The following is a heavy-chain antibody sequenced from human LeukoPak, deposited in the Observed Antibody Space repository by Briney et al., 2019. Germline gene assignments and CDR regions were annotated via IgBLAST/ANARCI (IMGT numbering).Heavy chain of an antibody. CDR2: IYTSGST. V-gene: IGHV4-4*07. D-gene: IGHD3-3*01. Sequence: PSETLSLTCAVSGGSISSYYWSWIRQPAGKGLEWIWRIYTSGSTNYNPSLKRRVTMSVDTSKNQFSLKLSSVTAADPAVYYCERCVLRFEPGDYYYYYMDVWGKGTTVTVSS. CDR3: ERCVLRFEPGDYYYYYMDV. CDR1: GGSISSYY. J-gene: IGHJ6*03.